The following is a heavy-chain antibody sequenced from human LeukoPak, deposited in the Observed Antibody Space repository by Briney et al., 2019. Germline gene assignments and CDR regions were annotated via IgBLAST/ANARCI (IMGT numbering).Heavy chain of an antibody. V-gene: IGHV4-31*11. Sequence: SETLSLTCAVSGDSISSGGYWWSWIRQHPGKGPEWIGYISYGGNTYYNPSLKSRVTMSVDTSKNQFSLKLSSVTAVDTAVYYCARIVGYCSSTSCSERANWFDPWGQGTLVTVSS. CDR2: ISYGGNT. J-gene: IGHJ5*02. D-gene: IGHD2-2*01. CDR1: GDSISSGGYW. CDR3: ARIVGYCSSTSCSERANWFDP.